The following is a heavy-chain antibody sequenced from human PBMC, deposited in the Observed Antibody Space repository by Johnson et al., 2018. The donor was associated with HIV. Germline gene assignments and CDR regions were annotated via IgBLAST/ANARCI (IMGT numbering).Heavy chain of an antibody. CDR3: AKVIARSNYYGSGSYRDPGAFDI. V-gene: IGHV3-74*01. Sequence: VQLVESGGGLVQPGGSLRLSCAASGFIFSRSWMHWVRQVPGKGLVWVSRSNSDGSRTTYADSVKGRFTISSDKAKNTLHLQMNSLRAEDTAVYYCAKVIARSNYYGSGSYRDPGAFDIWGRDNGHRL. J-gene: IGHJ3*02. CDR1: GFIFSRSW. D-gene: IGHD3-10*01. CDR2: SNSDGSRT.